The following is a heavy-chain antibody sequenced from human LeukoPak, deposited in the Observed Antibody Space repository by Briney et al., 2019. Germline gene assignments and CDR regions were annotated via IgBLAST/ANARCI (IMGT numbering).Heavy chain of an antibody. CDR2: INHSGST. CDR1: GGSFSGYY. J-gene: IGHJ3*02. D-gene: IGHD4-23*01. CDR3: ATPKRGPSYGGNSDAFDI. V-gene: IGHV4-34*01. Sequence: SETLSLTSAVYGGSFSGYYWSWIRQPPGKGLEWIGEINHSGSTNYNPSLKSRVTISVDTSKNQFSLKLSSVTAADTAVYYCATPKRGPSYGGNSDAFDIWGQGTMVTVSS.